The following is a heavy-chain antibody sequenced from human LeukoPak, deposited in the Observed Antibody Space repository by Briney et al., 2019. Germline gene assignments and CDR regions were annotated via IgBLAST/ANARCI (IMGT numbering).Heavy chain of an antibody. D-gene: IGHD3-9*01. CDR3: ARGELRYFDWLLWTHYYFDY. CDR2: IYYSGST. CDR1: GGSISSYY. Sequence: SQTLSLTCTVSGGSISSYYWSWIRQPPGKGLEWIGYIYYSGSTNYNPSLKSRVTISVDTSKNQFSLKLSSVTAADTAVYYCARGELRYFDWLLWTHYYFDYWGQGTLVTVSS. J-gene: IGHJ4*02. V-gene: IGHV4-59*12.